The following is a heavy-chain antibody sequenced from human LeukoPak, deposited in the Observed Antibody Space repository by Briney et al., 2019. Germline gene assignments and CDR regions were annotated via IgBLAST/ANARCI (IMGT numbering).Heavy chain of an antibody. Sequence: QAGTSLRLSCAASGFTFSSYAMHWVRQAPGKGLEWVAAISYDGSNKYYADSVEGRYTISRDNSKNTLYPQMNSLRAEDTAVYYCARDIVEGKKWLAHFDYWGQGTLVTVSS. CDR2: ISYDGSNK. V-gene: IGHV3-30-3*01. J-gene: IGHJ4*02. D-gene: IGHD6-19*01. CDR1: GFTFSSYA. CDR3: ARDIVEGKKWLAHFDY.